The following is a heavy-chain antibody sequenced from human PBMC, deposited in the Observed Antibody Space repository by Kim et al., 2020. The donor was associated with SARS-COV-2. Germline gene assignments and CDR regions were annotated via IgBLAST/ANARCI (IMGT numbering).Heavy chain of an antibody. CDR2: IKQDGGEK. Sequence: GGSLRHSCAASGFTFNNYWMSWVRQSPGKGLEWVANIKQDGGEKHYVDSMKGRFTISRDNAKNSLFLQMSGLRAVDTAVYYCARIGYSSSSLDYWGQGTLVTVSS. CDR1: GFTFNNYW. J-gene: IGHJ4*02. CDR3: ARIGYSSSSLDY. D-gene: IGHD6-6*01. V-gene: IGHV3-7*01.